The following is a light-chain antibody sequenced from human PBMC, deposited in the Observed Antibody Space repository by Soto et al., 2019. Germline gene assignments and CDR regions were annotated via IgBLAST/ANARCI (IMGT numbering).Light chain of an antibody. J-gene: IGKJ1*01. CDR1: QSVTSNY. CDR2: GAS. V-gene: IGKV3D-20*02. CDR3: QQRSNWLWT. Sequence: EIVLTQSPGTLSLSPGERATLSCRASQSVTSNYLAWYQQEPGQPPRLLIYGASNRATGIPDRFSGGGSGTDFTLTISSLEPEDFAVYYCQQRSNWLWTFGQGTKVDIK.